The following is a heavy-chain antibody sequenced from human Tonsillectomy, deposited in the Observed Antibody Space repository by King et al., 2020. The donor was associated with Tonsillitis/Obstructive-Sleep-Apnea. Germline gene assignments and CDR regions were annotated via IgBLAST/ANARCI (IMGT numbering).Heavy chain of an antibody. CDR1: GFTFSSYA. Sequence: VQLVESGGGLVQPGGSLRLSCAASGFTFSSYAMSWVSQAPGKGLEWVSGISGSGGSTNYADSVKGRLTISRDNSKNTMYLQMNSLRAEETAVYYCAKDRDYSNYATEFYYGMDVWGQGTTVTVSS. J-gene: IGHJ6*02. V-gene: IGHV3-23*04. D-gene: IGHD4-11*01. CDR3: AKDRDYSNYATEFYYGMDV. CDR2: ISGSGGST.